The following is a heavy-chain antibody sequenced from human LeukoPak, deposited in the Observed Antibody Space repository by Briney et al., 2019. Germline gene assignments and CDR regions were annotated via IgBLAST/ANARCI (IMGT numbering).Heavy chain of an antibody. CDR1: GFSFSNNP. V-gene: IGHV3-30*07. CDR3: AKDRALDYYHYMDV. Sequence: GRSLRLSCAASGFSFSNNPMHWVRQAPGRGLEWVAVSSSDGNNEYYADSVKGRFAISRDNSKNTLYLQMNSLRAEDTAVYYCAKDRALDYYHYMDVWGKGTTVTVSS. J-gene: IGHJ6*03. CDR2: SSSDGNNE.